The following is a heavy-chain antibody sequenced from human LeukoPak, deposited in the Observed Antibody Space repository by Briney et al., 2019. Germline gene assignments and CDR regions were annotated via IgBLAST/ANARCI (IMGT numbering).Heavy chain of an antibody. Sequence: SGPAPAKPTQTLTLTCTFSGFSLSTSGMCVSWIRQPPGKALEWLARIDWDDDKYYSTPLKTRLTISKDTSKNQVVLTMTNMDPVDTATYYCARISVATDAFDIWGQGTMVTVS. CDR1: GFSLSTSGMC. D-gene: IGHD3-10*01. V-gene: IGHV2-70*11. CDR3: ARISVATDAFDI. J-gene: IGHJ3*02. CDR2: IDWDDDK.